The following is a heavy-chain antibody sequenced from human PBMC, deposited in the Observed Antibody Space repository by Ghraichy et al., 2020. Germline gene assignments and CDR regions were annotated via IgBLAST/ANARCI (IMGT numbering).Heavy chain of an antibody. CDR3: ARDPYGDYKYGGTDY. Sequence: GSLRLSCAASGFTFSRHWMNWVRQAPGKGLEWVASIKSDGSDIFYVDSVKGRFTISRDNAKNSVSLEMNSLRVEDTAVYYCARDPYGDYKYGGTDYWGQGTLVSVSS. V-gene: IGHV3-7*01. D-gene: IGHD4-17*01. CDR2: IKSDGSDI. CDR1: GFTFSRHW. J-gene: IGHJ4*02.